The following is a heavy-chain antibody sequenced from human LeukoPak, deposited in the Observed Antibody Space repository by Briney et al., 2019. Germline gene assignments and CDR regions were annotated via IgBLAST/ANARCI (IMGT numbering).Heavy chain of an antibody. J-gene: IGHJ4*02. CDR3: ARARSSWYFDY. CDR1: GFIFSTYW. CDR2: IKQDGSEK. V-gene: IGHV3-7*01. D-gene: IGHD6-13*01. Sequence: PGGSLRLSCTASGFIFSTYWMSWVRQAPGKGLEWVANIKQDGSEKYYVDSVKGRFTISRDNAKNSLYLQMNSLRAEDTAVYYCARARSSWYFDYWGQGTLVTVSS.